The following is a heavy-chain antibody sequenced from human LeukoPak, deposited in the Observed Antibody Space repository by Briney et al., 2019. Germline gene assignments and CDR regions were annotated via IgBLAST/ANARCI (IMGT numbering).Heavy chain of an antibody. V-gene: IGHV3-23*01. CDR2: ISSSGGTT. CDR1: GFTFSTYG. D-gene: IGHD6-13*01. J-gene: IGHJ3*02. CDR3: AKEVSSSWGGAFDI. Sequence: GGSLRLSCAASGFTFSTYGLSWVRQAPGKGLEWVSGISSSGGTTYYADSVKGRFTISRDNSKNTLYLQMNSLRAEDTAVYHCAKEVSSSWGGAFDIWGQGTMVTVSS.